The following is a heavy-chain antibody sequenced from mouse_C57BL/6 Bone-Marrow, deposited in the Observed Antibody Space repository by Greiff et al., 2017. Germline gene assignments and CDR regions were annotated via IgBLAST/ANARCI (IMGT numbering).Heavy chain of an antibody. CDR1: GYTFTDYY. J-gene: IGHJ1*03. CDR3: ARRGSKPLYWYFDV. CDR2: INPYNGGT. V-gene: IGHV1-19*01. Sequence: VQLQQSGPVLVKPGASVKMSCKASGYTFTDYYMNWVKQSHGKSLEWIGVINPYNGGTSYNQKFKGKATLTVDKSSSTAYMELNSLTSEDSAVYYCARRGSKPLYWYFDVWGTGTTVTVSS. D-gene: IGHD2-5*01.